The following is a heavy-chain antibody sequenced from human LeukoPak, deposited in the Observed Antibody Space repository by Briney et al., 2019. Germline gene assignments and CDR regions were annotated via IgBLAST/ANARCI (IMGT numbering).Heavy chain of an antibody. D-gene: IGHD3-10*01. CDR1: GGTFSSYA. CDR2: IIPILGIA. J-gene: IGHJ4*02. Sequence: SVKVSCKASGGTFSSYAISWVRQAPGQGLEWMGRIIPILGIANYAQKFQGRVTITADKSTSTAYMELRSLRSEDTAVYYCARSRQPAPPSGFWGQGTLVTVSS. V-gene: IGHV1-69*04. CDR3: ARSRQPAPPSGF.